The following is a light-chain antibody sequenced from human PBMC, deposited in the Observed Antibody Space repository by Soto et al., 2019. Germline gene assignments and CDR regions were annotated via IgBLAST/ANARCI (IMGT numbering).Light chain of an antibody. J-gene: IGKJ4*01. CDR3: QQYSTYPLT. Sequence: DIQMTQSPSTLSAYIGDRVTITCRASQSITTFLAWYQQKPGKAPQILIYDASKLEPGVPSRLSGGGSGTEFTLTISSLQPDDFATYYCQQYSTYPLTFGGGTKVDIK. V-gene: IGKV1-5*01. CDR2: DAS. CDR1: QSITTF.